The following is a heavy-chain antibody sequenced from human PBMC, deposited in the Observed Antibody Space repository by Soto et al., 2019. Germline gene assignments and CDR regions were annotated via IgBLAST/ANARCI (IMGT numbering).Heavy chain of an antibody. V-gene: IGHV3-74*01. J-gene: IGHJ4*02. CDR1: GFTFSSYW. D-gene: IGHD3-22*01. CDR2: IKSDGSGT. Sequence: EVQLVESGGGLVQPGGSLRLSCAASGFTFSSYWMHWVRQAPGKGLVWVSRIKSDGSGTYYADSVKGRLTISRDNAKNTPYLQMNSLRAEDTAVYYRARGDGDYYDGNGYLGRHWGQGTLVTVSS. CDR3: ARGDGDYYDGNGYLGRH.